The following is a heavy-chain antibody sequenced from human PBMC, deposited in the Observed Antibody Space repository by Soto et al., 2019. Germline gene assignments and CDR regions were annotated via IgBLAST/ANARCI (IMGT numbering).Heavy chain of an antibody. CDR3: ARSATVEYYFDY. Sequence: SVKVSCKASGGTFSSYAISWVRQAPGQGLEWIGGIIPIFGTANYAQKFQGRVTITADESTSTAYMELSSLRSEDTAVYYCARSATVEYYFDYWGQGTLVTVSS. J-gene: IGHJ4*02. CDR1: GGTFSSYA. D-gene: IGHD4-17*01. V-gene: IGHV1-69*13. CDR2: IIPIFGTA.